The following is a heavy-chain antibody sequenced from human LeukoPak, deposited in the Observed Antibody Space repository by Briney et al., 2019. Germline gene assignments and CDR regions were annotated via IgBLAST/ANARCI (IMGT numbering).Heavy chain of an antibody. V-gene: IGHV4-4*07. CDR3: ATDLGDGTPFDI. J-gene: IGHJ3*02. D-gene: IGHD2-21*01. Sequence: PSETLSLTCTVSGGSISSFYWNWMRQPAGKGLEWIGRMYTSGSTNCNPSLKRRVTMSVDTSKNQFSLKLKSVTAADTAVYYCATDLGDGTPFDIWGQGTMVTVSS. CDR1: GGSISSFY. CDR2: MYTSGST.